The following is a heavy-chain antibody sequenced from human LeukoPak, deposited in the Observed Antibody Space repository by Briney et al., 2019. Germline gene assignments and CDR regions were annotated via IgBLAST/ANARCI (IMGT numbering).Heavy chain of an antibody. J-gene: IGHJ4*02. CDR1: GDSVSSNSAA. CDR3: ARRRYRGYEGFFDY. CDR2: TYYYSKWYY. Sequence: SQTLSLTCVISGDSVSSNSAAWNWFRQSPSRGLEWLGRTYYYSKWYYDYAASVKSRASISADTYKNHVSLQLNSVTPEDTAVYYCARRRYRGYEGFFDYWGQGTLVTVSS. V-gene: IGHV6-1*01. D-gene: IGHD5-12*01.